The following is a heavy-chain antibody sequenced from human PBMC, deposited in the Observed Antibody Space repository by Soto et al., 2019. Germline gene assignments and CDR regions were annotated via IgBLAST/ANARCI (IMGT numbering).Heavy chain of an antibody. CDR3: AKKIQGYCTNGVGYGMDV. Sequence: GGSLRLSCAASGFTFSSYAMSWVRQAPGKGLEWVSAISGSGGSTYYADSVKGQFTIFRDNSKNTLYLQMNSLREEDTAVYYGAKKIQGYCTNGVGYGMDVWGQGTTVTVSS. D-gene: IGHD2-8*01. CDR1: GFTFSSYA. CDR2: ISGSGGST. J-gene: IGHJ6*02. V-gene: IGHV3-23*01.